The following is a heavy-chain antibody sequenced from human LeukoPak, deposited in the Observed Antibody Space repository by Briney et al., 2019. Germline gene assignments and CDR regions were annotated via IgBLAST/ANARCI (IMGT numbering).Heavy chain of an antibody. V-gene: IGHV3-23*01. Sequence: GGALRLSCAASGFTFKNYAMSWVRQAPGKGLEWASTIGGNSGYTYYSDDGKGRFTISIDNSRNTLYLPMTSLRVDDKAVYFCATERPFSSGTYYNAWGQGTLVIVSS. J-gene: IGHJ5*02. CDR3: ATERPFSSGTYYNA. CDR1: GFTFKNYA. D-gene: IGHD3-10*01. CDR2: IGGNSGYT.